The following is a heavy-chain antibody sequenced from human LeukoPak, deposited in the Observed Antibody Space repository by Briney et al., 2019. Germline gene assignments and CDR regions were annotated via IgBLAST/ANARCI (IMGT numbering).Heavy chain of an antibody. CDR1: GFTFSTYW. V-gene: IGHV3-7*01. Sequence: QTGGSLRLSCAASGFTFSTYWMTWVRQAPGKGLEGVAKIKPDGSEEYYVDSVKGRFTISRDNAKNSLYLQMNSLRAEDTAVYYCARKWAYDPNFDYWGQGTLVTVSS. D-gene: IGHD1-26*01. CDR3: ARKWAYDPNFDY. CDR2: IKPDGSEE. J-gene: IGHJ4*02.